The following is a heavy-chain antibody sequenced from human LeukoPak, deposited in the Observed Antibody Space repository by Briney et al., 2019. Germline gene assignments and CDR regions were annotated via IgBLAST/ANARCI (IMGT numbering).Heavy chain of an antibody. CDR2: ISSGGRNI. CDR3: TRDGISSLSPEFDY. Sequence: PGGSLRLSCAASGFTFSSYEMNWVRQAPGKGLEWVSYISSGGRNIYYADSVKGRFTISRDNAKNSLYLQMNSLRAEDTAVYYCTRDGISSLSPEFDYWGQGTLVTVSS. D-gene: IGHD3-3*01. V-gene: IGHV3-48*03. CDR1: GFTFSSYE. J-gene: IGHJ4*02.